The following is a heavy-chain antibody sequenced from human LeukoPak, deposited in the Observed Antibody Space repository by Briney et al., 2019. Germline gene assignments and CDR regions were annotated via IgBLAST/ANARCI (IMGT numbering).Heavy chain of an antibody. V-gene: IGHV3-15*01. CDR3: TTTYGDYPIDY. CDR1: GFTFSNAW. J-gene: IGHJ4*02. CDR2: IKSKTDGGTT. D-gene: IGHD4-17*01. Sequence: GGSLRLSCAASGFTFSNAWMSWVRQAPGKGLEWVGRIKSKTDGGTTDYAVPVKGRFTISRDDSKNTLYLQMNGLKTEDTAVYYCTTTYGDYPIDYWGQGTLVTVSS.